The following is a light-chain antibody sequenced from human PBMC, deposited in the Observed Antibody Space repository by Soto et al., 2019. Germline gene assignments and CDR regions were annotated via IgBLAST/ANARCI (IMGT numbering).Light chain of an antibody. V-gene: IGKV1-5*03. Sequence: DVQMTQSPSTLSASVGDRVTITCRASQSIRDWLAWYQQKPGKAPKLLIYKASSLESGVPSRFSGSGSGTEFTLTISSLQPDDFATYYCHQYYSYSRTFGQGTKVEIK. J-gene: IGKJ1*01. CDR1: QSIRDW. CDR2: KAS. CDR3: HQYYSYSRT.